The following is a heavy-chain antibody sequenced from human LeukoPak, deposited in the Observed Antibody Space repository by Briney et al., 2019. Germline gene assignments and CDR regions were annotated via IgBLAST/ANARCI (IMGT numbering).Heavy chain of an antibody. V-gene: IGHV1-2*06. Sequence: GASVKVSCKASGYTFTGYYLHWVRQAPGQGLEWMGRITPNSGVTNYAQKFQGRVTMTRDTSISTAYVELSSLRSEDTAVYYCARVGYCSTTNCRSWFDPWGQGTLVTVSS. D-gene: IGHD2-2*01. CDR1: GYTFTGYY. CDR2: ITPNSGVT. J-gene: IGHJ5*02. CDR3: ARVGYCSTTNCRSWFDP.